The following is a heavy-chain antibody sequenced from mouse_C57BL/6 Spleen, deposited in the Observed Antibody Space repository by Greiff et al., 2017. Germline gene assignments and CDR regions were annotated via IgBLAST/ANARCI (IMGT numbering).Heavy chain of an antibody. V-gene: IGHV3-6*01. CDR2: ISYAGRN. CDR1: GYSITSGYY. Sequence: EVQLQESGPGLVKPSQSLSLTCSVTGYSITSGYYWNWIRQFPGNKLEWMGYISYAGRNNYNPSLKNRISITRDTSKNQLFLKLNAVTTEDTATYYCAREGFAYWGQGTLVTVSA. CDR3: AREGFAY. J-gene: IGHJ3*01.